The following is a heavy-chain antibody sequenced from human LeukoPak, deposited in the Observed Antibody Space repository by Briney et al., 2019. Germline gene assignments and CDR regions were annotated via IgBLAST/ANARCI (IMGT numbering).Heavy chain of an antibody. CDR2: ILYSGNT. CDR3: ARLRRYFDY. V-gene: IGHV4-59*11. J-gene: IGHJ4*02. CDR1: GGSISSHY. Sequence: PSETLSLTCTVSGGSISSHYWTWIRQPPGKGLEWIGNILYSGNTHYNPSLKSRVTISGDTSKNQFSLKLSSVTAADTAVYYCARLRRYFDYWGQGTLVTVSS.